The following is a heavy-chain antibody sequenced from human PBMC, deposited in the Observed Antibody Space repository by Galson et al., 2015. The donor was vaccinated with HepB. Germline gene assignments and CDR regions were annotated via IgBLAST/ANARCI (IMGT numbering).Heavy chain of an antibody. Sequence: SETLSLTCTVSGGSISRYYWNWIRQPPGKGLQWIGNIYNNGGTNYSPSLKSRVTISIDTSKNQFSLKLTSVTAADTAMYFCARVRNWGRGYYYGMDVWGPGTTVTAS. CDR2: IYNNGGT. D-gene: IGHD7-27*01. CDR1: GGSISRYY. J-gene: IGHJ6*02. V-gene: IGHV4-59*01. CDR3: ARVRNWGRGYYYGMDV.